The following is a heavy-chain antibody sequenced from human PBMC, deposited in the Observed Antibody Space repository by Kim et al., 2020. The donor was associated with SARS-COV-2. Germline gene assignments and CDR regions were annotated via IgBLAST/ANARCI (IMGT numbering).Heavy chain of an antibody. V-gene: IGHV3-30*07. Sequence: VKGRFTNSRDNSKNTLYLQMNSLRAEDTAVYYCARDHYGSGSYYNTHFDYWGQGTLVTVSS. J-gene: IGHJ4*02. D-gene: IGHD3-10*01. CDR3: ARDHYGSGSYYNTHFDY.